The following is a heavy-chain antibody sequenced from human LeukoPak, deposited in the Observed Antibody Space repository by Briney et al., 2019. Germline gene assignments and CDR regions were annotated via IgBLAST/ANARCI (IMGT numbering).Heavy chain of an antibody. V-gene: IGHV6-1*01. CDR3: ARDRDASGYSYGSGYYFDY. Sequence: SQTLSLTCAISGDSVSSNSAAWNWIRQSPSRGLEWLGRTYYRSKWYNDYAVSVKSRITINPDTSKNQFSLQLNSVTPEDTAVYYCARDRDASGYSYGSGYYFDYWGQGTLVTVSS. CDR1: GDSVSSNSAA. CDR2: TYYRSKWYN. J-gene: IGHJ4*02. D-gene: IGHD5-18*01.